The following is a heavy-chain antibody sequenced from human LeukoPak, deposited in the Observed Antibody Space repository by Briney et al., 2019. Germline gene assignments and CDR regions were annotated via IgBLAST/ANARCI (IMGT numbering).Heavy chain of an antibody. CDR3: ARVQGNYYYYYMDV. CDR2: VIPIFGTA. V-gene: IGHV1-69*05. CDR1: GGTFISCA. J-gene: IGHJ6*03. D-gene: IGHD3-10*01. Sequence: SVKVSCKASGGTFISCAISWVRQAPGQGGEWVGGVIPIFGTANYAQKLQGRVTNTTDESTSTAYMELSSLRSEDTAVYYCARVQGNYYYYYMDVWGKGTTVTVSS.